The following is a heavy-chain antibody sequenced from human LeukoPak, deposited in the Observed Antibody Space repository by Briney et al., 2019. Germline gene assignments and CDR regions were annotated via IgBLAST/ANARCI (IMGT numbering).Heavy chain of an antibody. Sequence: GGSLRLSCAASGFTFSSYGMSWVRQAPGKGLEWVSAITGSGGRTYYADSVKGRFTISRDNSKNTLYLQMNSLRAEDTAIYYCARYSSGWYVWFYWGQGTLVTVSS. J-gene: IGHJ4*02. V-gene: IGHV3-23*01. CDR3: ARYSSGWYVWFY. CDR1: GFTFSSYG. CDR2: ITGSGGRT. D-gene: IGHD6-19*01.